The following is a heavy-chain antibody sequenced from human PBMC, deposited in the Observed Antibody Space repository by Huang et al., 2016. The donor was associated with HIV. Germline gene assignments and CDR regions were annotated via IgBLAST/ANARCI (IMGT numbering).Heavy chain of an antibody. CDR2: ISSSSKYK. CDR3: ARDLKSSSWIDI. J-gene: IGHJ3*02. V-gene: IGHV3-21*01. CDR1: GFTFYIYG. D-gene: IGHD2-2*01. Sequence: EEQLVESGGGLVKPGGSLRLSCEASGFTFYIYGMNWVRQAPVKGLEGVSSISSSSKYKYYGEAVKGRFAVSRDNAKNSLYLQMDNLRVEDTAVYYCARDLKSSSWIDIWGHGTLVTVSS.